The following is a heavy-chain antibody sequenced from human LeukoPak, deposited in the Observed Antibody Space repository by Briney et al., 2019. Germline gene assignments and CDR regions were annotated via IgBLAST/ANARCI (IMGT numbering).Heavy chain of an antibody. J-gene: IGHJ4*02. CDR2: IYYDGSNI. CDR3: AKITNGDFDY. V-gene: IGHV3-30*02. Sequence: PGGSLRPSCAASEFTFTTYGMHWVRQAPGKGLEWVAFIYYDGSNIYYADYVKGRFTISRDNSKNTLYLQMNSLRAEDTALYYCAKITNGDFDYWGQGTLVTVSS. D-gene: IGHD2-8*01. CDR1: EFTFTTYG.